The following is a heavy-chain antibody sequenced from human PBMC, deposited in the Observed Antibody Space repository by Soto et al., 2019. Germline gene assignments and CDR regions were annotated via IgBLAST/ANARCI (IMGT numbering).Heavy chain of an antibody. CDR1: GFSFSNFP. CDR3: AREGPDALRSSWHFDY. D-gene: IGHD2-15*01. CDR2: MSFDGITT. V-gene: IGHV3-30-3*01. Sequence: QVQLVESGGGVVQPGGSLRLSCAASGFSFSNFPMHWFRQAPGKGLEWVAVMSFDGITTYYADSVKGRFTVSRDNSPNALYLQVKSLRHEHTPVYFSAREGPDALRSSWHFDYWGQGTLVTASS. J-gene: IGHJ4*02.